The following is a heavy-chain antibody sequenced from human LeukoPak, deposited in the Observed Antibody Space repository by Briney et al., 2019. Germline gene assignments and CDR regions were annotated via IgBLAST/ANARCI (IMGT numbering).Heavy chain of an antibody. CDR2: ISGSGGST. D-gene: IGHD3-3*01. Sequence: GGSLRLSCAASGFTFSSYAMSWVRQAPGKGLEWVSGISGSGGSTYYADSVMGRFTISRDNSKNTLYVQMNSLRAEDTAVYYCAKGPYYDFWSGPPDYWGQGTLVTVSS. J-gene: IGHJ4*02. V-gene: IGHV3-23*01. CDR1: GFTFSSYA. CDR3: AKGPYYDFWSGPPDY.